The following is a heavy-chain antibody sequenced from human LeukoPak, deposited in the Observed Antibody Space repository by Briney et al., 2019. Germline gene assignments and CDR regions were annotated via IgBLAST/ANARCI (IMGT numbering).Heavy chain of an antibody. D-gene: IGHD3/OR15-3a*01. Sequence: GGSLRLSCAASGFTFSSYWMSWVRQAPGKGLEWVANIKQDGSEKYYVDSVKGRFTISRDNAKNSLYLQMNSLRAEDTAVYCCARPNYDFWSAYPTLAYLWFDPWGQGTLVTVSS. CDR3: ARPNYDFWSAYPTLAYLWFDP. CDR2: IKQDGSEK. CDR1: GFTFSSYW. V-gene: IGHV3-7*01. J-gene: IGHJ5*02.